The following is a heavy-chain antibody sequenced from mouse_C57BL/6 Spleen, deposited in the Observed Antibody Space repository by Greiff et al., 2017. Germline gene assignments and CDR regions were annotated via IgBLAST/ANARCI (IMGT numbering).Heavy chain of an antibody. CDR1: GYTFTDYN. D-gene: IGHD4-1*01. Sequence: DVKLVESGPELVKPGASVKIPCKASGYTFTDYNMDWVKQSHGKSLEWIGDINPNNGGTIYNQKFKGKATLTVDKSSSTAYMELRSLTSEDTAVYYCARRGSWDVAWFAYWGQGTLVTVSA. J-gene: IGHJ3*01. V-gene: IGHV1-18*01. CDR2: INPNNGGT. CDR3: ARRGSWDVAWFAY.